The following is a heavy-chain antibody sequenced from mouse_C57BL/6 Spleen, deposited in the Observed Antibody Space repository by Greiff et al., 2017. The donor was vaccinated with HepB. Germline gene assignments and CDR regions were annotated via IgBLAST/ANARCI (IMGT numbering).Heavy chain of an antibody. CDR3: ERSGTYYDYDKIRFDY. Sequence: QVQLQQPGAELVKPGASVKLSCKASGYTFTSYWMHWVKQRPGRGLEWIGRIDPQSGGTKYNEKFKSKATLTVDTPSSTGYMQLSSLTSEDSAVYYCERSGTYYDYDKIRFDYWGQGTTLTVSS. V-gene: IGHV1-72*01. D-gene: IGHD2-4*01. J-gene: IGHJ2*01. CDR1: GYTFTSYW. CDR2: IDPQSGGT.